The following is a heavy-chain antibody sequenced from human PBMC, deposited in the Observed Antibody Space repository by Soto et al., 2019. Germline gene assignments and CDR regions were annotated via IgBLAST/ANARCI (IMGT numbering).Heavy chain of an antibody. CDR3: ARGEHYDFWSGYWH. Sequence: SETLSLTCAVYGGSFSGYYWSWIRQPPGKGLEWIGEINHSGSTNYNPSLKSRVTISVDTSKNQFSLKLSPVTAADTAVYYCARGEHYDFWSGYWHWGQGTLVTVSS. J-gene: IGHJ4*02. V-gene: IGHV4-34*01. CDR2: INHSGST. D-gene: IGHD3-3*01. CDR1: GGSFSGYY.